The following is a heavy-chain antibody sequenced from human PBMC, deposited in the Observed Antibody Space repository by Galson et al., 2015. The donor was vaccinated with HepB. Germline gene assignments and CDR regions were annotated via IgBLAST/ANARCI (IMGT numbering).Heavy chain of an antibody. J-gene: IGHJ3*02. CDR3: AREGHYYDSRGYYGVFDI. V-gene: IGHV1-69*05. Sequence: SVKVSCKASGGTFTNYALSWVRQAPGQGLEWMGGIIPILHTPNYAQKFRGRVTTSTDESTSTVYMELSSLRSEDTAFYYCAREGHYYDSRGYYGVFDIWGQGTMVTVSS. D-gene: IGHD3-22*01. CDR1: GGTFTNYA. CDR2: IIPILHTP.